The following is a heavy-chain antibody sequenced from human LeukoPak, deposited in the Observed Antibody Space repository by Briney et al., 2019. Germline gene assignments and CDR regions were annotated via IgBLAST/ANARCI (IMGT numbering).Heavy chain of an antibody. Sequence: GGSLRLSCAASGFTVSSNYMSWVRQAPGKGLEWVSAISGSGGSTYYADSVKGRFTISRDNSKNTLYLQMNSLRAEDTAVYYCAREPQLYYYDSSGYDYWGQGTLVTVSS. D-gene: IGHD3-22*01. J-gene: IGHJ4*02. CDR1: GFTVSSNY. V-gene: IGHV3-23*01. CDR3: AREPQLYYYDSSGYDY. CDR2: ISGSGGST.